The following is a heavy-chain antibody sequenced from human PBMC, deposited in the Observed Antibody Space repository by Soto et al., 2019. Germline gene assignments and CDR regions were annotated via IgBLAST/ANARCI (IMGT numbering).Heavy chain of an antibody. Sequence: QVQLVESGGGVVQPGRSLRLSCAASGFTFSSYGMHWVRQAPGKGLEWVAIISYDGSNQYYADSVKGRFTISRDNSKNALYLQMNNLIAEYTAVYYCAKSLGELSPESYDHWGQGVLVTVSS. CDR2: ISYDGSNQ. J-gene: IGHJ4*02. CDR3: AKSLGELSPESYDH. V-gene: IGHV3-30*18. D-gene: IGHD3-16*02. CDR1: GFTFSSYG.